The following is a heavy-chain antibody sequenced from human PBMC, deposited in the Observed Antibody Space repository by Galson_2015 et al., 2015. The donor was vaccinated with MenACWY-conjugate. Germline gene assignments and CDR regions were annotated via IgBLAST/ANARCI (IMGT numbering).Heavy chain of an antibody. CDR2: IKEDGTDK. J-gene: IGHJ4*02. Sequence: SLRLSCAASGFTFSNYWMTWVRQAPGKGLEWLTKIKEDGTDKYYVDSVRGRFTISRDNAKNSLYLQMNSLRDDETAVYYCAREDFYRCDYWGQGTLVTVSS. CDR3: AREDFYRCDY. V-gene: IGHV3-7*03. D-gene: IGHD2/OR15-2a*01. CDR1: GFTFSNYW.